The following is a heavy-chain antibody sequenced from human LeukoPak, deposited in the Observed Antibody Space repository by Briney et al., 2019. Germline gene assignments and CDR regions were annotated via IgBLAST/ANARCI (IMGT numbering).Heavy chain of an antibody. J-gene: IGHJ5*02. CDR3: ARVVGCSSTSCYVWFDP. Sequence: ASVKVSCKASGGTFSSYAISWVRQAPGQGLEWMGGIIPIFGTANYAQKFQGRVTITADESTSTAYMELSSLRSEDTAVYYCARVVGCSSTSCYVWFDPCGQGTLVTVSS. V-gene: IGHV1-69*01. D-gene: IGHD2-2*01. CDR2: IIPIFGTA. CDR1: GGTFSSYA.